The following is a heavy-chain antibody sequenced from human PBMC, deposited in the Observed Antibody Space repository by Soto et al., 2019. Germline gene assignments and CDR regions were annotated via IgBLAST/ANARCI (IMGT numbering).Heavy chain of an antibody. Sequence: QVQLVQSGAEVKKPGSSVKVSCKASGGTFSSYAISWVRQAPGQGLEWMGGIIPIFGTANYAQKFQGRVTITADESTSTAYMKLSSLRSYDTAVYYCARARVQGSYYFDYWGQGTLVTVSS. CDR1: GGTFSSYA. V-gene: IGHV1-69*12. CDR2: IIPIFGTA. D-gene: IGHD3-10*01. J-gene: IGHJ4*02. CDR3: ARARVQGSYYFDY.